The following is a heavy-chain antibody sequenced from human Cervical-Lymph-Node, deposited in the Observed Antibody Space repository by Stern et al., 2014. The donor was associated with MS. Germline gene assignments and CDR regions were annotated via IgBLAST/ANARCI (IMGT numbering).Heavy chain of an antibody. J-gene: IGHJ5*02. CDR2: INSDGSST. D-gene: IGHD2-21*02. CDR1: GFTFSSYW. V-gene: IGHV3-74*01. CDR3: SRDPSYCGGDCYANWFDP. Sequence: VQLVEYGGGLVQPGGSLRLSCAASGFTFSSYWMHWVRQAPGKGLVWVSRINSDGSSTSDADSVKGRVTISRENAKNTLDREMNSLRADDTAVYYCSRDPSYCGGDCYANWFDPCGQGTLVPVSS.